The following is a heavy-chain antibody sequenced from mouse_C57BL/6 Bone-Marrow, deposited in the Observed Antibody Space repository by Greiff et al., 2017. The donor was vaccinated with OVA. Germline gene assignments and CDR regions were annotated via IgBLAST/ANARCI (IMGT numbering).Heavy chain of an antibody. CDR1: GFTFSDYY. Sequence: EVHLVESEGGLVQPGSSMKLSCTASGFTFSDYYMAWVRQVPEKGLEWVANINYDGSSTYYLDSLKSRFIISRDNAKNILYLQMSSLKSEDTATYYCARAGGDYYAMDYWGQGTSVTVSS. J-gene: IGHJ4*01. CDR2: INYDGSST. CDR3: ARAGGDYYAMDY. V-gene: IGHV5-16*01.